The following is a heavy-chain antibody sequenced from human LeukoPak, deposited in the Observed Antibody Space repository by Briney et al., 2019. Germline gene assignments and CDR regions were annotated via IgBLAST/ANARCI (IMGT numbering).Heavy chain of an antibody. J-gene: IGHJ5*02. Sequence: ASVKVSCKASGYTFTGHYIHWVRQAPGQGLEWMGWINPNIGGTNYAQKFQGRVTMTRDTSISTAYMELSRLRSDDTAVYYCARGGPPKTWIQLWGWFDPWGQGTLVTVSS. CDR1: GYTFTGHY. D-gene: IGHD5-18*01. V-gene: IGHV1-2*02. CDR2: INPNIGGT. CDR3: ARGGPPKTWIQLWGWFDP.